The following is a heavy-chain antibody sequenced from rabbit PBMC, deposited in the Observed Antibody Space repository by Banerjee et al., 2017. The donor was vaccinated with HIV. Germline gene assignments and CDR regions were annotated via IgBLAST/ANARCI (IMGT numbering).Heavy chain of an antibody. CDR2: IYAGSSGST. D-gene: IGHD4-2*01. Sequence: EESGGDLVKPEGSLTLTCTASGFTLSSYWIWWVRQAPGKGLEWIGRIYAGSSGSTYYASWPKGRFTISKTSSTTVTLQMTSLTAADTATYFCARDRYGGAGDVDLWGQGTLVTVS. CDR3: ARDRYGGAGDVDL. V-gene: IGHV1S45*01. J-gene: IGHJ3*01. CDR1: GFTLSSYW.